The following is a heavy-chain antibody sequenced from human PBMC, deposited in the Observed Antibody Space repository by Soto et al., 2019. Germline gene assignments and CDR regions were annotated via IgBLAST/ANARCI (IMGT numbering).Heavy chain of an antibody. CDR3: ASYYYDSSGYYYPDY. Sequence: SETLSLTCTVSGGSISSSSYYWGWIRQPPGKGLEWIGSIYYSGSTYYNPSLKSRVTISVDTSKNQFSLKLSSVTAADTAVYYCASYYYDSSGYYYPDYWGQGTLVTVSS. V-gene: IGHV4-39*01. CDR2: IYYSGST. D-gene: IGHD3-22*01. J-gene: IGHJ4*02. CDR1: GGSISSSSYY.